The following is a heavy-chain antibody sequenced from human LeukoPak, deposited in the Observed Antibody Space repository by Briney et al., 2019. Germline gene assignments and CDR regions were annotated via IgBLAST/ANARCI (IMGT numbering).Heavy chain of an antibody. CDR2: ISSSGSTI. J-gene: IGHJ5*02. CDR1: GFTFSSYE. CDR3: ARGGLRIAARTNWFDP. D-gene: IGHD6-6*01. V-gene: IGHV3-48*03. Sequence: PGGSLRLSCAASGFTFSSYEMNWGRQAPGKGLEWVSYISSSGSTIYYADSVKGRFTISRDDAKNSLYLQMNSLRAEDTAVYYCARGGLRIAARTNWFDPWGQGTLVTVSS.